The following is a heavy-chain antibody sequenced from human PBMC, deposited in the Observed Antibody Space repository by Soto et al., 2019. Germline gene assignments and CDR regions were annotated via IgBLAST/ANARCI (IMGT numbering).Heavy chain of an antibody. CDR1: GYTLTELS. CDR2: FDPEDGET. J-gene: IGHJ3*02. Sequence: VASVKVSCKVSGYTLTELSMHWVRQAPGKGLEWMGGFDPEDGETIYAQKFQGRVTMTEDTSTDTAYMELSSLRSEDTAVYYCATVITIFGVVPGAFDIWGQGTMVTVSS. D-gene: IGHD3-3*01. V-gene: IGHV1-24*01. CDR3: ATVITIFGVVPGAFDI.